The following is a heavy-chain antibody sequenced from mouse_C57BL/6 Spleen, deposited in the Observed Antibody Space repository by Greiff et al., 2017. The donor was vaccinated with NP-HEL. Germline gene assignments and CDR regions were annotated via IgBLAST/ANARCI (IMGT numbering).Heavy chain of an antibody. D-gene: IGHD1-1*01. CDR2: ISGGGGNT. Sequence: EVQVVESGGGLVKPGGSLKLSCAASGFTFSSYTMSWVRQTPEKRLEWVATISGGGGNTYYPDSVKGRFTISRDNAKNTLYLQMSSLRSEDTALYYCARHGSSSWFAYWGQGTLVTVSA. CDR3: ARHGSSSWFAY. J-gene: IGHJ3*01. V-gene: IGHV5-9*01. CDR1: GFTFSSYT.